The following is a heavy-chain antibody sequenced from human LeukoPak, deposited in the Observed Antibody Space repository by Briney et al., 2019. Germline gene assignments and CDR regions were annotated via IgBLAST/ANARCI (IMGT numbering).Heavy chain of an antibody. CDR2: IYYSGST. D-gene: IGHD3-9*01. J-gene: IGHJ4*02. V-gene: IGHV4-39*01. CDR3: ARRSITRYFDWLSDY. CDR1: GGSISSSSYY. Sequence: SETLSLTCTVSGGSISSSSYYWGWIRQPPGKGLEWIGSIYYSGSTYYNPSLKSRVTISVDTSKNQFSLKLSSVIAADTAVYYCARRSITRYFDWLSDYWGQGTLVTVSS.